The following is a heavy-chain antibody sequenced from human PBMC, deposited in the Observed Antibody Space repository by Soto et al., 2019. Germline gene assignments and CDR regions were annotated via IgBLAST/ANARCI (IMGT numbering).Heavy chain of an antibody. J-gene: IGHJ3*02. CDR1: GFTFITYA. D-gene: IGHD4-17*01. CDR2: ISRDGYDI. Sequence: WGSLRLSCAASGFTFITYAISLVRHSPGKGLEWVSAISRDGYDIYYADSVKGRFTISRDNSKHMLFLQMNSLRTEDTAVYYCAHPRGYGVFDAYDIWGQGAMVTVSS. V-gene: IGHV3-23*01. CDR3: AHPRGYGVFDAYDI.